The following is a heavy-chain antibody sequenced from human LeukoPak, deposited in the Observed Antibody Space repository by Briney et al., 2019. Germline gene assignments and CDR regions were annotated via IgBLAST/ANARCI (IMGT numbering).Heavy chain of an antibody. CDR2: ISAYNGNT. J-gene: IGHJ6*03. CDR1: GYTFTSYG. D-gene: IGHD1-7*01. V-gene: IGHV1-18*01. Sequence: ASVKVSCKASGYTFTSYGISWVRQAPGQGLEWMGWISAYNGNTNYAQKLQGRVTMTTDTSTSTAYMELRSLRSDDTAVYYCARIWNYVDYYYYYMDVWGKGTTVTVSS. CDR3: ARIWNYVDYYYYYMDV.